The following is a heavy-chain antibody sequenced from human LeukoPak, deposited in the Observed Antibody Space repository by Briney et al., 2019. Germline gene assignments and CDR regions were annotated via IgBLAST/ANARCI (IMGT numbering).Heavy chain of an antibody. Sequence: ASVTVSCKASGYTFSDYAIHWVRQAPGQRLEWMGWINAGIGTTKYSQEFQGRVTITRDTSANTAYMELSSLRSEDMAVYYCARNTYYDVLTGSGDAFDIWGQGAMVTVSS. CDR1: GYTFSDYA. V-gene: IGHV1-3*03. CDR3: ARNTYYDVLTGSGDAFDI. D-gene: IGHD3-9*01. CDR2: INAGIGTT. J-gene: IGHJ3*02.